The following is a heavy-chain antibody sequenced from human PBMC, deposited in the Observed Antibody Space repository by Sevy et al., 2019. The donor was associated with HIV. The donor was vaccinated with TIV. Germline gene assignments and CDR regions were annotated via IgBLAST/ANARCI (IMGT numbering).Heavy chain of an antibody. Sequence: GGYLRLSCAASGFTFSSYWMHWVRQAPGKGLVWVSRINSDGSSTSYADSVKGRFTISRDNAKNTLYLQMNSLRAEDTAVYYCARVGVRYCSSTSCYAVGPFDYWDQGTLVTVSS. CDR3: ARVGVRYCSSTSCYAVGPFDY. CDR1: GFTFSSYW. V-gene: IGHV3-74*01. D-gene: IGHD2-2*01. J-gene: IGHJ4*02. CDR2: INSDGSST.